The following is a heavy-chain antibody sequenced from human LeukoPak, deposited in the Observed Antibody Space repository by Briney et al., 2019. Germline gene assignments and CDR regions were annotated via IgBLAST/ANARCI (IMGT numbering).Heavy chain of an antibody. V-gene: IGHV4-34*01. Sequence: SETLSLTCAVYGGSFSGYYWSWIRQPPGKGLEWIGEITPSGSTNYNPSLKSRITMSIDTSNNHFSLKTNSVTAADTAVYYCARGPLRVRPFDIWGQGTMVTVSS. CDR2: ITPSGST. J-gene: IGHJ3*02. D-gene: IGHD3-10*01. CDR1: GGSFSGYY. CDR3: ARGPLRVRPFDI.